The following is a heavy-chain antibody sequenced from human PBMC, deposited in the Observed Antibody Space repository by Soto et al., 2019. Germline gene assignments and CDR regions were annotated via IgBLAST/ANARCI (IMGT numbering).Heavy chain of an antibody. CDR2: IDYNGVT. Sequence: SETLSLTCTVSGGSIYRSGYYWGWIRQPPGRGLEWIGNIDYNGVTYSNPSLKSRVTISEDTSKSQFSLKVNSMTAADTAVYYCARYRREAVAGYTLDNWGQGILVTVSS. D-gene: IGHD6-13*01. J-gene: IGHJ4*02. V-gene: IGHV4-39*07. CDR3: ARYRREAVAGYTLDN. CDR1: GGSIYRSGYY.